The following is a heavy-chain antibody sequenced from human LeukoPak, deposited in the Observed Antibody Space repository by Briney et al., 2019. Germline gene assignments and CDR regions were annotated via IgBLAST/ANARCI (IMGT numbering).Heavy chain of an antibody. V-gene: IGHV1-46*01. D-gene: IGHD2-2*01. J-gene: IGHJ4*02. Sequence: GASVKVSCKASGYTFTSYYMHWVRQAPGQGLEWMGIINPSGGSTSYAQKFQGRVTMTRDTSTSTVYMELSSLRPEDTAVYYCTRARRTSCFDYWGQGTLVTVSS. CDR3: TRARRTSCFDY. CDR2: INPSGGST. CDR1: GYTFTSYY.